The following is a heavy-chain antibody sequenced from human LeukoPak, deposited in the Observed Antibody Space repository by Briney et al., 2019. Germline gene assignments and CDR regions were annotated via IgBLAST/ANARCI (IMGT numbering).Heavy chain of an antibody. J-gene: IGHJ6*03. D-gene: IGHD5-18*01. Sequence: ASVTVSCKASGYTFTGYYMHWVRQAPGQGLEWMGCINPNSGGTNYAQKFQGRVTMTRDTSISTAYMELSRLRSDETAVYYCARVDLQLWSYYYYMDVWGKGTTVTVSS. CDR3: ARVDLQLWSYYYYMDV. CDR2: INPNSGGT. V-gene: IGHV1-2*02. CDR1: GYTFTGYY.